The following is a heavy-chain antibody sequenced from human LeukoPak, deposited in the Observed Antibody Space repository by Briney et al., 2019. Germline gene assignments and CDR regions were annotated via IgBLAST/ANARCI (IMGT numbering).Heavy chain of an antibody. J-gene: IGHJ5*02. CDR3: ARLIFDGSVKWFDL. Sequence: GASVKVSCKASGYTFTSYYMHWVRQAPGQGLEWMGINNPSGGSTSYAQKYQGRVTMTRDTSTNTVYMELSSLRTEDTAVYYCARLIFDGSVKWFDLWGQETRVTVSS. D-gene: IGHD5-24*01. CDR1: GYTFTSYY. CDR2: NNPSGGST. V-gene: IGHV1-46*01.